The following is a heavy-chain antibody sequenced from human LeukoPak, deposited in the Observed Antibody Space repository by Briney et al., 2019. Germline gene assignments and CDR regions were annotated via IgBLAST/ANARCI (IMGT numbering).Heavy chain of an antibody. V-gene: IGHV3-11*01. CDR2: ISSSGSTI. CDR1: GFTFSNYA. D-gene: IGHD3-10*01. CDR3: ARPDSRGHYGMDV. J-gene: IGHJ6*02. Sequence: PGGSLRLSCAASGFTFSNYAMSWIRQAPGKGLEWVSYISSSGSTIYYADSVKGRLTISRDNAKNSLYLQMNSLRAEDTAVYYCARPDSRGHYGMDVWGQGTTVTVSS.